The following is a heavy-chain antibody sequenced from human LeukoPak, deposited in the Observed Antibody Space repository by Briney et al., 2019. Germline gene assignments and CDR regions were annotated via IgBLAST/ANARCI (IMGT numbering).Heavy chain of an antibody. D-gene: IGHD3-10*01. CDR3: ARGLSYYYGSGRFDY. V-gene: IGHV4-59*01. Sequence: SETLSLTCTVSGGSISSYYWSWTRQPPGKGLEWIGYIYYSGSTNYNPSLKSRVTISVDTSKNQFSLKLSSVTAADTAVYHCARGLSYYYGSGRFDYWGQGTLVTVSS. CDR2: IYYSGST. CDR1: GGSISSYY. J-gene: IGHJ4*02.